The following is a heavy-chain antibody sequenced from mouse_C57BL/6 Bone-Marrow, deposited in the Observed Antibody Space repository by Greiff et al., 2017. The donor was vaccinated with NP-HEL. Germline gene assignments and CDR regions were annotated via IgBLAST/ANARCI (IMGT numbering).Heavy chain of an antibody. Sequence: LQESGAELARPGASVKLSCKASGYTFTSYGISWVKQRTGQGLEWIGEIYPRSGNTYYNEKFKGKATLTADKSSSTAYMELRSLTSEDSAVYFCAHYYGSSRFDYWGQGTTLTVSS. CDR3: AHYYGSSRFDY. J-gene: IGHJ2*01. CDR2: IYPRSGNT. CDR1: GYTFTSYG. D-gene: IGHD1-1*01. V-gene: IGHV1-81*01.